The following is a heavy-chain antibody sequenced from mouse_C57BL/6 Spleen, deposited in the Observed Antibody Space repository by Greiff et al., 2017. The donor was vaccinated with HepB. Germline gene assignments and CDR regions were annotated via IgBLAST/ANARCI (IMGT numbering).Heavy chain of an antibody. V-gene: IGHV1-69*01. CDR2: IDPSDSYT. CDR1: GYTFTSYW. CDR3: ARSLTGTRYYAMDY. Sequence: VQLKESGAELVMPGASVKLSCKASGYTFTSYWMHWVKQRPGQGLEWIGEIDPSDSYTNYNQKFKGKSTLTVDKSSSTAYMQLSSLTSEDSAVYYCARSLTGTRYYAMDYWGQGTSVTVSS. D-gene: IGHD4-1*01. J-gene: IGHJ4*01.